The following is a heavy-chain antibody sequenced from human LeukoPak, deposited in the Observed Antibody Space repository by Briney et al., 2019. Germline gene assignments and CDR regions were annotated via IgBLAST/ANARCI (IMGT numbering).Heavy chain of an antibody. CDR2: ISSSSSYI. CDR3: ARDFPTYYYDSSGYHNFDY. D-gene: IGHD3-22*01. CDR1: GFTFSSYS. V-gene: IGHV3-21*01. Sequence: GGSLRLSCAASGFTFSSYSMNWVRQAPGKGLEWVSSISSSSSYIYYADSVKGRFTISRDNAKNSLYLQMNSLRAEDTAVYYCARDFPTYYYDSSGYHNFDYWGQGTLVTVSP. J-gene: IGHJ4*02.